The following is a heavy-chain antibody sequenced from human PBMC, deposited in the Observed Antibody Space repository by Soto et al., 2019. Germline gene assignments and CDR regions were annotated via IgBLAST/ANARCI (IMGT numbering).Heavy chain of an antibody. CDR3: TRRARSSFYLFDF. CDR1: GYSFTAYW. V-gene: IGHV5-10-1*01. J-gene: IGHJ4*02. CDR2: IEPSDSYV. Sequence: GESLKISCQASGYSFTAYWITWVRQMPGKGLEWMATIEPSDSYVDYSPSFRGHVTFSVDRSITTVYLQWNSLKASDSAMYFCTRRARSSFYLFDFWGQGALVPVSS. D-gene: IGHD5-18*01.